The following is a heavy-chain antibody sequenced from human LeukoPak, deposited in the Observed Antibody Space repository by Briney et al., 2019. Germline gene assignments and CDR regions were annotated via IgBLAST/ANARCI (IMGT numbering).Heavy chain of an antibody. CDR1: GFTFSRDW. D-gene: IGHD2-8*02. CDR2: IYSDDGST. Sequence: GGSLRLSCAASGFTFSRDWMHWVRQVPGKGLVWVSRIYSDDGSTSYADSVRGRFTISRDNAKKTLYLQMNSLRAEDTAVYYCARALREGFTGTGYWGQGTLVTVSS. J-gene: IGHJ4*02. CDR3: ARALREGFTGTGY. V-gene: IGHV3-74*01.